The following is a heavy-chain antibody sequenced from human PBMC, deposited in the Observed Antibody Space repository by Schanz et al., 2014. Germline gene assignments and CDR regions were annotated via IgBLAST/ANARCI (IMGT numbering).Heavy chain of an antibody. CDR2: INPNSGAT. CDR1: GYPFTGYY. V-gene: IGHV1-2*06. J-gene: IGHJ4*02. Sequence: QVQLVQSGAAVKKPGASVKVSCQASGYPFTGYYMHWVRQAPGQGLEWMGQINPNSGATIYAQNFQGRVTMTRDTSISTAYMELSRLRSDDTAVYYCARGLVRYFAYWGQGTLVTVSS. D-gene: IGHD2-8*02. CDR3: ARGLVRYFAY.